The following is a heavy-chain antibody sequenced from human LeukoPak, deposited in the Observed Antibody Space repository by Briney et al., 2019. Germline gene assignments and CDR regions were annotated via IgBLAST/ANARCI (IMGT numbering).Heavy chain of an antibody. J-gene: IGHJ4*02. Sequence: PSETLSLTCTVSGGSISSSSYYWGWIRQPPGKGLEWIGSIYYSGSTYYNPSLKSRVTISVDTSENQFSLKLSSVTAADTAVYYCAREEGGYSYGLGWGQGTLVTVSS. D-gene: IGHD5-18*01. CDR3: AREEGGYSYGLG. V-gene: IGHV4-39*02. CDR1: GGSISSSSYY. CDR2: IYYSGST.